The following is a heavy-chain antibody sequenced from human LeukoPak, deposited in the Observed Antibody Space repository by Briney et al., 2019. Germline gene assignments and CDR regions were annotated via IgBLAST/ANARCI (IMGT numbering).Heavy chain of an antibody. J-gene: IGHJ4*02. CDR3: ARGRSGSIYDY. CDR2: IYTGGST. D-gene: IGHD1-26*01. Sequence: GGSLRLSCAASGFNVSSNYMSWVRQAPGKGLQWVSLIYTGGSTFYADSVKGRFTISRDNSKNTLSLQMNSLRVEDTAVYYCARGRSGSIYDYWGQGTLVTVSS. CDR1: GFNVSSNY. V-gene: IGHV3-53*01.